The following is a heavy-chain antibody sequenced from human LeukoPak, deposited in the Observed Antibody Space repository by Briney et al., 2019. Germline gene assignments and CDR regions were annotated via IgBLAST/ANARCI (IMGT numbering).Heavy chain of an antibody. CDR2: IYSGGGT. Sequence: GGSLRLSCAASGFTVSRNYMSWVRQAPGKGLEWVSGIYSGGGTYYVDSVKGRLTISRDNSKTTLYLQMNSLPVEDTAVYYCAKGNDFWSAYYLDYWGQGTLVSVSS. J-gene: IGHJ4*02. CDR3: AKGNDFWSAYYLDY. CDR1: GFTVSRNY. D-gene: IGHD3-3*01. V-gene: IGHV3-53*01.